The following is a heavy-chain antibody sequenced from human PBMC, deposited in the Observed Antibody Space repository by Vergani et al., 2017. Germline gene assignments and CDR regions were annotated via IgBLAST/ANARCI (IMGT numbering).Heavy chain of an antibody. J-gene: IGHJ6*02. CDR1: GYTFTSYA. V-gene: IGHV1-69*13. D-gene: IGHD2-21*02. Sequence: QVQLVQSGAEVKKPGASVKVSCKASGYTFTSYAISWVRQAPGQGLEWMGRIIPIFGTANYAQKFQGRVTITADESTSTAYMELSSLRSEDTAVYYCAREPYCGGDCYSGGTYYGMDVWGQGTTVTVSS. CDR3: AREPYCGGDCYSGGTYYGMDV. CDR2: IIPIFGTA.